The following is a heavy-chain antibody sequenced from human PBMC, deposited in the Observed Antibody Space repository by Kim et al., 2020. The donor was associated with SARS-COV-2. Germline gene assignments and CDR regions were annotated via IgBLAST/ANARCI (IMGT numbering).Heavy chain of an antibody. V-gene: IGHV3-64D*06. Sequence: GGSLRLSCSASGFTFSSYAMHWVRQAPGKGLEYVSAISSNGGSTYYADSVKGRFTISRDNSKNTLYLQMSSLRAEDTAVYYCVKDFLEELKYSSSWLVFDYWGQGTLVTVSS. J-gene: IGHJ4*02. CDR3: VKDFLEELKYSSSWLVFDY. CDR2: ISSNGGST. CDR1: GFTFSSYA. D-gene: IGHD6-13*01.